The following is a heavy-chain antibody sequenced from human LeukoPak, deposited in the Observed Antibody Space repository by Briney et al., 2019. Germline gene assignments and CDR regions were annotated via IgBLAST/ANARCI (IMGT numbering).Heavy chain of an antibody. V-gene: IGHV4-61*08. CDR3: ARGGAPYDSSGYSDY. CDR2: IYYSGST. CDR1: GGSISSGGYY. J-gene: IGHJ4*02. D-gene: IGHD3-22*01. Sequence: SETLSLTCTVSGGSISSGGYYWSWIRQPPGKGLEWIGYIYYSGSTNYNPSLKSRVTISVDTSKNQFSLKLSSVTAADTAVYYCARGGAPYDSSGYSDYWGQGTLVTVSS.